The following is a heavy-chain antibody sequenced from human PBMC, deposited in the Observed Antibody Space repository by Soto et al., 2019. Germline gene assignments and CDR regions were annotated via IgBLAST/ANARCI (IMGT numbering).Heavy chain of an antibody. CDR3: SRVDPGETSPFDH. Sequence: ASLKVSCKAPGYIFTSYYIHWVRQAPGQGLEWMGWINPFDGSRMFAQSFQGRVTMTRDTSTSTVYMEVSSLRSEDTAVYYCSRVDPGETSPFDHWGQGTLVTVSS. J-gene: IGHJ4*02. CDR2: INPFDGSR. D-gene: IGHD3-10*01. CDR1: GYIFTSYY. V-gene: IGHV1-46*03.